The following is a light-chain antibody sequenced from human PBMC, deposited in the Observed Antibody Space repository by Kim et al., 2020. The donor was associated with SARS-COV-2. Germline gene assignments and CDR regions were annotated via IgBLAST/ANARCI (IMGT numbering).Light chain of an antibody. Sequence: DIQMTQSPSSLSASVGDRVTITCRTSQSISSYLNWYQQKPGKAPKFLIYAASSLQSGVPSRFGGGGSGTDFTLTISSLQPEDFATYYCQQSYSAPWTFGLGTKVDIK. CDR1: QSISSY. CDR2: AAS. V-gene: IGKV1-39*01. CDR3: QQSYSAPWT. J-gene: IGKJ1*01.